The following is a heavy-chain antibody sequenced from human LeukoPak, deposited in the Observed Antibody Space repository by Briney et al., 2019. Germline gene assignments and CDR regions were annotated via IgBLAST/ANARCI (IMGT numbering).Heavy chain of an antibody. CDR1: GFTFSDYY. CDR2: ISSSVSTT. Sequence: PGGSLRLSCAASGFTFSDYYMSCIRQAPGKGLEWVSYISSSVSTTYYAHSVKGRFTISRDNAKNSPYLQMNSLRAEDTAGYYCASPSGYESGLGYWGEGTMVTVSS. CDR3: ASPSGYESGLGY. D-gene: IGHD5-12*01. V-gene: IGHV3-11*01. J-gene: IGHJ4*02.